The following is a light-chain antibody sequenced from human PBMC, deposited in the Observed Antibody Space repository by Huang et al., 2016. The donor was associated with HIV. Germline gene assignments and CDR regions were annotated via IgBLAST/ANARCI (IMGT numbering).Light chain of an antibody. CDR3: QQYDSLPWT. CDR2: DAS. V-gene: IGKV1-33*01. CDR1: QDITTF. Sequence: DIQMTQSPSSLSASVGDRVTITCQASQDITTFFAWYQQRPGKAPKLLIDDASDLETGVPSRFSGSGSGTDFTFTISSLKPEDIATYYCQQYDSLPWTFGPGTKVDIK. J-gene: IGKJ3*01.